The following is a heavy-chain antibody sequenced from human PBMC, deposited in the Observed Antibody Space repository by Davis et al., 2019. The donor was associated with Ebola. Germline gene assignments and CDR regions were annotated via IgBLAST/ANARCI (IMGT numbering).Heavy chain of an antibody. V-gene: IGHV3-9*01. D-gene: IGHD6-13*01. J-gene: IGHJ6*02. Sequence: PGGSLRLSCVTSGFTFDDFAMHWVRQAPGKGLEWVSGINWNSGTIAYADSVKGRFTISRDNSKNTLYLQMNSLRAEDTAVYCCAKDGTYSSTGDYYYGMDVWGQGTTVTVSS. CDR2: INWNSGTI. CDR3: AKDGTYSSTGDYYYGMDV. CDR1: GFTFDDFA.